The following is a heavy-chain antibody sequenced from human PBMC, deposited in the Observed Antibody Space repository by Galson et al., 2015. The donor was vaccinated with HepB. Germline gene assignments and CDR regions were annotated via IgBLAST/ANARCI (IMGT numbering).Heavy chain of an antibody. Sequence: QLQLQESGPGLVKPSETLSLTCTVSGGSISSGGYYRSWIRQPPGKGLEWIGYIYYSGSTSYNQSLKSRVTISVDTSKNQSSLKLSSVTAADTAVYYCARSHYYYYYMDVWGKGTTVTVSS. V-gene: IGHV4-31*03. CDR2: IYYSGST. J-gene: IGHJ6*03. CDR3: ARSHYYYYYMDV. CDR1: GGSISSGGYY.